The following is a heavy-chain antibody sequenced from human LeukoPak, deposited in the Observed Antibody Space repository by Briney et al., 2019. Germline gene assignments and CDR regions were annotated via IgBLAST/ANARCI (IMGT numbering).Heavy chain of an antibody. CDR3: ARDGYSIGYFYDL. CDR2: ICSDAFSK. J-gene: IGHJ4*02. CDR1: GFTFSSYD. V-gene: IGHV3-21*01. D-gene: IGHD3-22*01. Sequence: GGSLRLSCAASGFTFSSYDMNWVRQAPGKGREWVSCICSDAFSKYYADSVKGRFTISRDNAKKSVFLQINSLRAGDTAVYYCARDGYSIGYFYDLWGQGTLVTVSS.